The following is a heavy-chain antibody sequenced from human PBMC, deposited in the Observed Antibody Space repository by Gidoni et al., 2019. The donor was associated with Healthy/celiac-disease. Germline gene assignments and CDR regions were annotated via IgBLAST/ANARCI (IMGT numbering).Heavy chain of an antibody. Sequence: EVQLVESGGGLVQPGGSLRLSCAASGFTFSSYEMNWVRQAPGKGLEWVSYISSSGSTIYDAESVKGRFTISRDNAKNSLYLQMNSLRAEDTAVYYCARVGRSRSWKNAFDIWGQGTMVTVSS. J-gene: IGHJ3*02. CDR1: GFTFSSYE. V-gene: IGHV3-48*03. CDR3: ARVGRSRSWKNAFDI. D-gene: IGHD6-13*01. CDR2: ISSSGSTI.